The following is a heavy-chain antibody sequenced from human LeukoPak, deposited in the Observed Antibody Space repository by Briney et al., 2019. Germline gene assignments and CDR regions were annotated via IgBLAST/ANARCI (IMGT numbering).Heavy chain of an antibody. CDR1: GFTFSSYG. D-gene: IGHD1-7*01. J-gene: IGHJ6*03. CDR3: ARDPITGTKYYYYMDV. CDR2: ISYDGSNK. V-gene: IGHV3-30*03. Sequence: PGGSLRLSCAASGFTFSSYGMHWVRQAPGKGLEWVAVISYDGSNKYYADSVKGRFTISRDNSKNTLYLQMNSLRAEDTAVYYRARDPITGTKYYYYMDVWGKGTTVTVSS.